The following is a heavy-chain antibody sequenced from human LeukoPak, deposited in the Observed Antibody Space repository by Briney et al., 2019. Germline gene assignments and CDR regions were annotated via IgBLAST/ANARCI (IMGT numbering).Heavy chain of an antibody. V-gene: IGHV4-59*13. CDR1: GGYISSSF. J-gene: IGHJ5*02. D-gene: IGHD4-17*01. CDR2: TYDGGRG. CDR3: ARLWRPHDYDNWFDH. Sequence: SETLSLTRTVSGGYISSSFWTWIRQAPGKELELIGFTYDGGRGNYKPSLRSRVDISLDTSNNRYSLRLTSVTAADTGVYYCARLWRPHDYDNWFDHWGQGILVTVSS.